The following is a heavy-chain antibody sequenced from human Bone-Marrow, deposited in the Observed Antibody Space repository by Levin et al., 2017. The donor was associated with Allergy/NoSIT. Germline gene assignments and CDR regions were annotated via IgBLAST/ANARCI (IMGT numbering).Heavy chain of an antibody. Sequence: SCVASGFSFSTSAMHWVRQTPGKGLEWVALISSDGSNQFYADSVKGRFTISRDNSKNTLYLQMSGLRADDTATYFCARVGRVTEYDHWGQGTLVTVSP. CDR1: GFSFSTSA. J-gene: IGHJ4*02. D-gene: IGHD2-21*02. CDR3: ARVGRVTEYDH. V-gene: IGHV3-30*04. CDR2: ISSDGSNQ.